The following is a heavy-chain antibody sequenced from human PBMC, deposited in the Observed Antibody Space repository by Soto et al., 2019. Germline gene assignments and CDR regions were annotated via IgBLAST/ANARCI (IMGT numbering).Heavy chain of an antibody. J-gene: IGHJ6*02. V-gene: IGHV1-18*04. Sequence: QVHLLQSGAEVKEPGASVKVSCKASGYTFASYGISWVRQAPGQGLEWMGSISGYNGNTNYAQKFQGRVTMTTDTCTNTAYMELRSLRSDDTAVYYCASATITMIRGVTFYYYGTDVWGQGTTVTVSS. CDR1: GYTFASYG. CDR2: ISGYNGNT. CDR3: ASATITMIRGVTFYYYGTDV. D-gene: IGHD3-10*01.